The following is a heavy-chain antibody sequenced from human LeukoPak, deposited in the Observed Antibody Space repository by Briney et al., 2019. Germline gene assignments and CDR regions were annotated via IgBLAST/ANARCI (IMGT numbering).Heavy chain of an antibody. J-gene: IGHJ5*02. V-gene: IGHV1-2*02. CDR3: ARAGDYYDSSGYPRGGWFDP. CDR2: INPNSGGT. Sequence: ASVKVSCKAPGYTFTGYYMHWVRQAPGQGLEWMGWINPNSGGTNYAQKFQGRVTMTRDTSISTAYMELSRLRSDDTAVYYCARAGDYYDSSGYPRGGWFDPWGQGTLVTVSS. CDR1: GYTFTGYY. D-gene: IGHD3-22*01.